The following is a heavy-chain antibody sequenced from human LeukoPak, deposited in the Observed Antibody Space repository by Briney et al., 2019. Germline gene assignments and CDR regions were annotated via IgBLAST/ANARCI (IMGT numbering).Heavy chain of an antibody. CDR2: ISYDGSNK. Sequence: GRSLRLSCAASGFIFSSYAMHWVRRAPGEGLEWVAVISYDGSNKYYADSVKGRFTISRDNSKNTLYLQMNSLRAEDTAVYYCARTLGVIAIDYWGQGTLVTVSS. CDR3: ARTLGVIAIDY. CDR1: GFIFSSYA. V-gene: IGHV3-30-3*01. J-gene: IGHJ4*02. D-gene: IGHD3-22*01.